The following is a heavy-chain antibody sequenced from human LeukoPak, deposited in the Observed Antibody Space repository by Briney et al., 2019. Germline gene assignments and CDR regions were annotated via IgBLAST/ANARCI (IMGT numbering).Heavy chain of an antibody. CDR3: ARHLTSGATFDY. D-gene: IGHD1-26*01. J-gene: IGHJ4*02. V-gene: IGHV4-39*01. Sequence: PSETLSLTCTVSGASISSSIYYWGWIRQSPGKGLEWIGIVYYSGTAYYNPSLKSRVTISVDTSKNQFSLKLSSVTAADTAVYYCARHLTSGATFDYWGQGTLVTVSS. CDR2: VYYSGTA. CDR1: GASISSSIYY.